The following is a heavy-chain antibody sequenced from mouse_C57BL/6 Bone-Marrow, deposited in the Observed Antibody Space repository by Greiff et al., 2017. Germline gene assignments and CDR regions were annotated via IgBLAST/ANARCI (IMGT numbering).Heavy chain of an antibody. CDR1: GFTFSSYA. V-gene: IGHV5-4*01. J-gene: IGHJ3*01. Sequence: EVQLVESGGGLVKPGGSLKLSCAASGFTFSSYAMSWVRQTPEKRLEWVATISDGGSYTYYPDNVKGRFTISRDNAKNNLYLQMSHLKSEDTAMYYCARVYDGYPAYWGQGTLVTVSA. CDR2: ISDGGSYT. CDR3: ARVYDGYPAY. D-gene: IGHD2-3*01.